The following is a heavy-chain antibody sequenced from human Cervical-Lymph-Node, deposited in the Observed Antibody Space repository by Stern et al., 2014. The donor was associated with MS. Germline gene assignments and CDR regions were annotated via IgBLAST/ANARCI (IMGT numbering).Heavy chain of an antibody. J-gene: IGHJ5*02. V-gene: IGHV1-69*06. Sequence: VQLEESGAEVKKPGSSVKVSCKSSGGISWVRQAPGHGLEWMGGVIPFVGTSNYAQKFQGRVTITADTSTNTTYLHLSRLTSADTAVYYCARGSGDNWFGPWGQGTLVTVSS. CDR2: VIPFVGTS. D-gene: IGHD3-10*01. CDR1: GG. CDR3: ARGSGDNWFGP.